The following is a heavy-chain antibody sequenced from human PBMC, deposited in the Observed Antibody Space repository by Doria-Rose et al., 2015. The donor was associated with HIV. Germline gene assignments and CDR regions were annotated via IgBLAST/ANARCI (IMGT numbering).Heavy chain of an antibody. CDR2: INSDGSST. CDR1: GFTFSSYW. D-gene: IGHD5-12*01. CDR3: ARARDGYNQTRVFDY. V-gene: IGHV3-74*01. Sequence: VQPGGSLKISCAASGFTFSSYWMHWVRQVPGKGLVWMSRINSDGSSTAYADFVKGRFTISRDNAKNTLYLQMNSLRAEDTAVYYCARARDGYNQTRVFDYWGQGTLATVSS. J-gene: IGHJ4*02.